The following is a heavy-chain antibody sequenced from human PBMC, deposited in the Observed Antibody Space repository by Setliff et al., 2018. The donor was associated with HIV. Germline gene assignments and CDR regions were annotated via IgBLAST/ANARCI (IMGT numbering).Heavy chain of an antibody. Sequence: KTSETLSLTCAVSGYSISSGYYWGWIRQPPGKGLEWIGSIYHSGSTYYNPSLKSRVTISVDTSKNQFSLKLISVTAADTAVYYCARLVRHDSSGYYLYYFDYWGQGTLVTVSS. J-gene: IGHJ4*02. CDR3: ARLVRHDSSGYYLYYFDY. CDR2: IYHSGST. V-gene: IGHV4-38-2*01. D-gene: IGHD3-22*01. CDR1: GYSISSGYY.